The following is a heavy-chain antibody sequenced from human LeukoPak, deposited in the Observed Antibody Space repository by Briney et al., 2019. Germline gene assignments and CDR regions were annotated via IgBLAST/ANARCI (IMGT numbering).Heavy chain of an antibody. CDR1: GGSFSGYY. CDR3: ARRTQGWLLLSNFDY. D-gene: IGHD3-22*01. Sequence: SETLSLTCAVYGGSFSGYYWSWIRQPPGKGLEWIGEINHSGSTNYNPSLKSRVTVSVDTSKNQFSLKLSSVTAADTAVYYCARRTQGWLLLSNFDYWGQGTLVTVSS. CDR2: INHSGST. J-gene: IGHJ4*02. V-gene: IGHV4-34*01.